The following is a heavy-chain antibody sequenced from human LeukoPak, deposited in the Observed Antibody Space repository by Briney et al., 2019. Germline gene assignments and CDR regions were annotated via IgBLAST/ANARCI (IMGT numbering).Heavy chain of an antibody. CDR3: ARDAWDTLMVYATGPHYYGMDV. V-gene: IGHV1-69*13. CDR2: IIPIFGTA. CDR1: GGTFSSYA. Sequence: ASVKVSCKASGGTFSSYAISWVRQAPGQGLEWMGGIIPIFGTANYAQKFQGRVTITADESTSTAYMELSSLRSEDTAVYYCARDAWDTLMVYATGPHYYGMDVWGQGTTVTVSS. D-gene: IGHD2-8*01. J-gene: IGHJ6*02.